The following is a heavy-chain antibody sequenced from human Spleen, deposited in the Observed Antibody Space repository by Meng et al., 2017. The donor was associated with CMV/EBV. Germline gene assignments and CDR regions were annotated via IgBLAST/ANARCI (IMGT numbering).Heavy chain of an antibody. CDR1: GYTFTSYD. D-gene: IGHD1-1*01. J-gene: IGHJ4*02. CDR2: MNPNSGNT. V-gene: IGHV1-8*03. Sequence: SGYTFTSYDISWVRQATGQGLEWMGWMNPNSGNTGYAQKFRGRVTITRNTSISTAYMELSSLRSEDTAVYYCARRLTKRRGGQYYFDYWGQGTLVTVSS. CDR3: ARRLTKRRGGQYYFDY.